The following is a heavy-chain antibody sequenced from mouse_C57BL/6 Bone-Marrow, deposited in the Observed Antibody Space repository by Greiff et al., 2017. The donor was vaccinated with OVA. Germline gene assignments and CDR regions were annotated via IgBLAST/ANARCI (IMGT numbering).Heavy chain of an antibody. CDR2: IYPRSGNT. Sequence: VQLKQSGAELARPGASVKLSCKASGYTFTSSGISWVKQRTGQGLEWIGEIYPRSGNTFYNEKFKCKATLTADKSSSTAYMELRSLTSEDSAVYFCAIGYGLFDYWGQGTTLTVSS. J-gene: IGHJ2*01. CDR3: AIGYGLFDY. V-gene: IGHV1-81*01. D-gene: IGHD1-1*01. CDR1: GYTFTSSG.